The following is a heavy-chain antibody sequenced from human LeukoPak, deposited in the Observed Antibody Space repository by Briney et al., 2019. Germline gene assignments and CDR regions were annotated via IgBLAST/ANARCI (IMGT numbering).Heavy chain of an antibody. D-gene: IGHD3-9*01. Sequence: PGGSLTLSCAASGFTFSSYAMSWVRQAPGKGQEWVSAISGSGGSTYYADSVKGRFTISRDNSKNTLFLQMNSLRPEDTAVYYCARGPDYDILADYFDYWGQGTLVTVSS. CDR2: ISGSGGST. V-gene: IGHV3-23*01. J-gene: IGHJ4*02. CDR1: GFTFSSYA. CDR3: ARGPDYDILADYFDY.